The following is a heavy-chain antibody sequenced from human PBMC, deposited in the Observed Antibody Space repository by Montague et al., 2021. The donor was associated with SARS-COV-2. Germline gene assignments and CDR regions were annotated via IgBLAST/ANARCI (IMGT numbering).Heavy chain of an antibody. V-gene: IGHV3-7*01. CDR2: IKQDGSEK. CDR3: ARDPYSSSWFDAFDI. D-gene: IGHD6-13*01. CDR1: GFTFSSYW. J-gene: IGHJ3*02. Sequence: SLRLSCAASGFTFSSYWMSWVRQAPGMGLEWVAHIKQDGSEKYYVDYVKGRFTISRDNSKNSLYLQMNSLRAEDTAVYYCARDPYSSSWFDAFDIWGQGTMVTVSS.